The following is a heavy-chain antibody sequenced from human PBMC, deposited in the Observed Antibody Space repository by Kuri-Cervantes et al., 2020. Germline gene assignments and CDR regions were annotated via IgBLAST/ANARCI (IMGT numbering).Heavy chain of an antibody. D-gene: IGHD3-3*01. CDR2: IIPILGIA. Sequence: SVKVSCKASGGTFSSYTISWVRQAPGQGLEWMGRIIPILGIANYAQKFQGRVTNTADKSTSTAYMELSSLRSEDTAVYYCARGEIITIFGVVTPFDPWGQGTLVTVSS. CDR1: GGTFSSYT. V-gene: IGHV1-69*02. J-gene: IGHJ5*02. CDR3: ARGEIITIFGVVTPFDP.